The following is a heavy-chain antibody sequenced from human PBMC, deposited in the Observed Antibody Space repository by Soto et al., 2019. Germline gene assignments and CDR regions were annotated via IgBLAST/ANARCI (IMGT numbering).Heavy chain of an antibody. CDR3: AKSPFRFQRQWLANVFEY. CDR1: GFTFSSYA. Sequence: PGGSLRLSCAASGFTFSSYAMSCVRQAPGKGLEWVSAISGSGGSTYYADSVKGRFTISRDNSKNTLYLQMNRLRAEDTAVYYCAKSPFRFQRQWLANVFEYWGQGTMLTVSS. V-gene: IGHV3-23*01. CDR2: ISGSGGST. D-gene: IGHD6-19*01. J-gene: IGHJ4*02.